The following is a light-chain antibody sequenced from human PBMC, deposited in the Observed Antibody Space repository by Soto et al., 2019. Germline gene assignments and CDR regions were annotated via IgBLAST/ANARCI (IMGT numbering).Light chain of an antibody. V-gene: IGLV1-40*01. CDR2: NNR. CDR1: SSNIGAGYD. Sequence: QSVLTQPPSVSGAPGQRVTISCTGSSSNIGAGYDVHWYQQLPGTAPKLLIYNNRYRPSGVPDRFSGSKSGTSASLAITGLQAEDEADYYCQSYDSRLTGYWVFGGGTKLTVL. J-gene: IGLJ3*02. CDR3: QSYDSRLTGYWV.